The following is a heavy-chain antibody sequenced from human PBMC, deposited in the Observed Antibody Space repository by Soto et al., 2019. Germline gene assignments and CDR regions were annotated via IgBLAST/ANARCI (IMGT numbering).Heavy chain of an antibody. D-gene: IGHD6-13*01. J-gene: IGHJ4*02. CDR1: GFTFSSYA. V-gene: IGHV3-30-3*01. Sequence: QVQLVESGXGXXXXXXXXRLSCAASGFTFSSYAMHWVRQAPGKGLEWVAVISYDGSNKYYADSVKGRFTISRDNSKNTLYLQMNSLRAEDTAVYYCARDRIYSSSWYDYWGQGTLVTVSS. CDR2: ISYDGSNK. CDR3: ARDRIYSSSWYDY.